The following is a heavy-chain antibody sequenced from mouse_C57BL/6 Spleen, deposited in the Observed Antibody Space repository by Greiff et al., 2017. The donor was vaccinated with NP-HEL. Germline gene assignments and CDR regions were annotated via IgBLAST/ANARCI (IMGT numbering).Heavy chain of an antibody. CDR3: ARIYDGYYYFDY. D-gene: IGHD2-3*01. J-gene: IGHJ2*01. V-gene: IGHV5-4*01. Sequence: EVQRVESGGGLVKPGGSLKLSCAASGFTFSSYAMSWVRQTPEKRLEWVATISDGGSYTYYPDNVKGRFTISRDNAKNNLYLQMSHLKSEDTAMYYCARIYDGYYYFDYWGQGTTLTVSS. CDR2: ISDGGSYT. CDR1: GFTFSSYA.